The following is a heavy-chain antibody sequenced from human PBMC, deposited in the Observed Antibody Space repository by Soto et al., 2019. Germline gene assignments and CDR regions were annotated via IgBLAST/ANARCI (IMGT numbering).Heavy chain of an antibody. CDR3: AHRLPGDKDGYNLGGFDY. D-gene: IGHD5-12*01. Sequence: QITLKESGPTLVKPTQTLTLTCTFSGFSLSTSGVGVGWIRQPPGKALEWLALIYWNDDKRYSPSLKRRLTITKDTSKHQVVLTMTNMDPVDTATYYCAHRLPGDKDGYNLGGFDYWGQGTLVTVSS. CDR1: GFSLSTSGVG. CDR2: IYWNDDK. J-gene: IGHJ4*02. V-gene: IGHV2-5*01.